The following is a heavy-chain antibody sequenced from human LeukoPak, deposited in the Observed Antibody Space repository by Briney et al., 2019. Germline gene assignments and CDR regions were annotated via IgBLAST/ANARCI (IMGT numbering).Heavy chain of an antibody. CDR2: IYYSGST. V-gene: IGHV4-31*03. D-gene: IGHD3-9*01. J-gene: IGHJ4*02. CDR3: ARGVAPYYDILTGWDY. Sequence: SQTLSLTCTVSGGSISSGGYYWSWIRQHPGKGLEWIGYIYYSGSTYYNPSLKSRVTISVDTSKNQFSLKLSSVTAADTAVYYCARGVAPYYDILTGWDYWGQGTLVTVSS. CDR1: GGSISSGGYY.